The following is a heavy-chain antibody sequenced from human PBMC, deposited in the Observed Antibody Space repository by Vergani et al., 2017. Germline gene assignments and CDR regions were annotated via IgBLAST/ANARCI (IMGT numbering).Heavy chain of an antibody. CDR2: IIPILGIA. D-gene: IGHD3-22*01. CDR1: GGTFSSYT. J-gene: IGHJ1*01. Sequence: QVQLVQSGAEVKKPGSSVKVSCKASGGTFSSYTISWVRQAPGQGLEWMGRIIPILGIANYAQKFQGRVTITADKSTSTAYMELSSLRSEGTAVYYCARDYYENPLGFWGQGTLVTVSS. V-gene: IGHV1-69*02. CDR3: ARDYYENPLGF.